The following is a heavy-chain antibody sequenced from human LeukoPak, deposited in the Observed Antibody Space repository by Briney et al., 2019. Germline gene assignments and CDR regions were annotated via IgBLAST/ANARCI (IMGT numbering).Heavy chain of an antibody. CDR1: GFTVTSNY. J-gene: IGHJ4*02. Sequence: GGSLRLSCAASGFTVTSNYMSWVRQAPGKGLEWVSVISSGGSTYYADSVKGRFTISRDNSKNTLYLQMNSLRAEDTAVYYCARDPFYYDSSGYHYFDYWGQGTLVTVSS. CDR2: ISSGGST. CDR3: ARDPFYYDSSGYHYFDY. V-gene: IGHV3-66*01. D-gene: IGHD3-22*01.